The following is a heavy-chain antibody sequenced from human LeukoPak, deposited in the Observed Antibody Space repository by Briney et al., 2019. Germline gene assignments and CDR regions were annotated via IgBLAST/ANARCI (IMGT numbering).Heavy chain of an antibody. V-gene: IGHV3-23*01. CDR1: GFTFSSYA. J-gene: IGHJ6*02. D-gene: IGHD6-13*01. CDR2: ISGSGGST. CDR3: ARDRYSSSWGGYYYYYYGMDV. Sequence: GGSLRLSCAASGFTFSSYAMSWVRQAPGKGLEWVSAISGSGGSTYYADSVKDRFTISRDNSKNTLYLQMNSLRAEDTAVYYCARDRYSSSWGGYYYYYYGMDVWGQGTTVTVSS.